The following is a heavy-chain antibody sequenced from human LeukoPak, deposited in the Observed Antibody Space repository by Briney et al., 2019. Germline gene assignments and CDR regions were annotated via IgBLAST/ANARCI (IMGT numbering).Heavy chain of an antibody. J-gene: IGHJ4*02. Sequence: RTGGSLRLSCAASGFTFSNYAMGWVRQAPGKGLEWVSLISRSDGSTYYADSVQGRFTISRDNSRDTLFLEMNSLRAEDTAVYYCAKGQTSDWWFDYWGQGTLVTVSS. V-gene: IGHV3-23*01. CDR2: ISRSDGST. CDR3: AKGQTSDWWFDY. D-gene: IGHD6-19*01. CDR1: GFTFSNYA.